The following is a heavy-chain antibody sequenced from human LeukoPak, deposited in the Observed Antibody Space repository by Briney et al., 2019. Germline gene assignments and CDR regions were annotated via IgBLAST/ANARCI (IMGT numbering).Heavy chain of an antibody. Sequence: SETLSLTCAVYGGSFSGYYWSWIRQPPGKGLEWIGEINHSGSTNYNPSLKSRVTISVDTSKNQFSLKLSSVTAADTAVYYCARQIESAGYYYYYMDVWGKGTTVTISS. D-gene: IGHD3-10*01. V-gene: IGHV4-34*01. CDR1: GGSFSGYY. CDR2: INHSGST. CDR3: ARQIESAGYYYYYMDV. J-gene: IGHJ6*03.